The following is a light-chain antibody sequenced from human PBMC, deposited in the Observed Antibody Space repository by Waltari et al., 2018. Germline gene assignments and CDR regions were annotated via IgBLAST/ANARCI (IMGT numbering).Light chain of an antibody. CDR3: CSYAGSYTFGV. J-gene: IGLJ2*01. CDR2: EIN. CDR1: RTHVGGYTY. Sequence: QSALTQPRSVSGSPGQSVTTPCTGTRTHVGGYTYVPWYQQLPGKAPKPIIYEINKRPSGVPDRFSGSKSGNTASLTISGLQAEDEADYYCCSYAGSYTFGVFGGGTKVTVL. V-gene: IGLV2-11*01.